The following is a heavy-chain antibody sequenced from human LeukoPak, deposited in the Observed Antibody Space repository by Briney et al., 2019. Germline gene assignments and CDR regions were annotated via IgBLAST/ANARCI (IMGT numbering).Heavy chain of an antibody. D-gene: IGHD3-10*01. J-gene: IGHJ4*02. CDR2: ISGSGGST. Sequence: PGGSLRLSCAASGFTFSSYAMSWVRQAPGKGLEWVSAISGSGGSTYYADSVKGRFTISRDNSKNTLYLQMNSLRAEDTAVYYCTTYSYVSGSCVDWGQGTLVTVSS. CDR1: GFTFSSYA. V-gene: IGHV3-23*01. CDR3: TTYSYVSGSCVD.